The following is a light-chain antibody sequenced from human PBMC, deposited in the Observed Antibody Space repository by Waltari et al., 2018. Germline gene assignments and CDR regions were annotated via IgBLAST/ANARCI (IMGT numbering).Light chain of an antibody. Sequence: DIQMTQSPSSLSASVGDRVTITCRASQGISYYLAWYQQIPGKAPKLLIYKASTLQSGVPSRFSGSGSGTDFTLTINSLQPEDFSTYYCQQHNSNPLTFGGGTKVEIK. V-gene: IGKV1-16*01. CDR2: KAS. J-gene: IGKJ4*01. CDR3: QQHNSNPLT. CDR1: QGISYY.